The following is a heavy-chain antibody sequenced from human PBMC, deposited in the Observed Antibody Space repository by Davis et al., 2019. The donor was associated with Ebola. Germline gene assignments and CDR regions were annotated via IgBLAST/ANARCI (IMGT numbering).Heavy chain of an antibody. CDR2: INHSGST. Sequence: SETLSLTCAVSGGSISSGGYSWSWIRQPPGKGLEWIGEINHSGSTNYNPSLKSRVTISVDTSKNQFSLKLSSVTAADTAVYYCARGYSYGLRVFDYWGQGTLVTVPS. D-gene: IGHD5-18*01. CDR3: ARGYSYGLRVFDY. V-gene: IGHV4-30-2*01. J-gene: IGHJ4*02. CDR1: GGSISSGGYS.